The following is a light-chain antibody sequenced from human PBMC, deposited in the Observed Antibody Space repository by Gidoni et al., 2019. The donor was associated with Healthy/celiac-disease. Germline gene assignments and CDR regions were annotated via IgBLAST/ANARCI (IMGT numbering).Light chain of an antibody. CDR1: QSISSY. CDR3: QQSYSTPFT. CDR2: AAS. J-gene: IGKJ3*01. V-gene: IGKV1-39*01. Sequence: IQMTQSPSSLSASVGDRVTITCRASQSISSYLNWYQQTPGKAPKLLIYAASSLQSGVPSRVSGSGSGTDFTLTISSLQPEDFATYYCQQSYSTPFTFGPGTKVEIK.